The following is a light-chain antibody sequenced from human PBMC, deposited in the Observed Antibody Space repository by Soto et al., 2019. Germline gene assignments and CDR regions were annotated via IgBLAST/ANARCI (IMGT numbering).Light chain of an antibody. Sequence: QSVLTQPPSASGTPGQRVTISCSGSSSNIGSNTVNWYQQLPGTAPKVLIYSNDQRPSGVPDRFSGSKSGTSASLAISGLQSEDEADYYCAAWYDSLDVVFGGGTKLTVL. CDR3: AAWYDSLDVV. CDR1: SSNIGSNT. J-gene: IGLJ2*01. CDR2: SND. V-gene: IGLV1-44*01.